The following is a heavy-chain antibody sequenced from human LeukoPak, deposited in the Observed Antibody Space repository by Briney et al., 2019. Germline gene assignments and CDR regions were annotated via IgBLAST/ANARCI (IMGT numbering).Heavy chain of an antibody. V-gene: IGHV3-7*01. CDR3: ARKGGTYGYAY. Sequence: PGGSLRLSCAASGFTFSGYWMSWVRQPPGKGLEWVANIKQDGSGKYYVDSVKGRFTISRDNAENSLYLQMNSLRVEDTAVYYCARKGGTYGYAYWGQGTLVTVSS. CDR1: GFTFSGYW. CDR2: IKQDGSGK. D-gene: IGHD5-18*01. J-gene: IGHJ4*02.